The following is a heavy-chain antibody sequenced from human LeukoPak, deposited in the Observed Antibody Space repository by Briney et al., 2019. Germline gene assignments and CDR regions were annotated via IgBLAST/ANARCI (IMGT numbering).Heavy chain of an antibody. D-gene: IGHD1-26*01. Sequence: SVKVSCKASGYTFTSYYMHWVRQAPGQGLEWMGGIIPIFGTANYAQKFQGRVTITADKSTSTAYMELSSLRSEDTAVYYCAREWELLYWHAFDNWGQGAMVTVSS. V-gene: IGHV1-69*06. CDR2: IIPIFGTA. J-gene: IGHJ3*02. CDR3: AREWELLYWHAFDN. CDR1: GYTFTSYY.